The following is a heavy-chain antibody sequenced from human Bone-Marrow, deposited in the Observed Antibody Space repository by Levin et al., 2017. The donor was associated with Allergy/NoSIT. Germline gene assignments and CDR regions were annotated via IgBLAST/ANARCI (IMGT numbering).Heavy chain of an antibody. CDR1: GLSFSNVW. CDR3: LTSYTGSYRFDFDH. D-gene: IGHD1-26*01. CDR2: IKSDINGGTT. J-gene: IGHJ4*02. Sequence: GGSLRLSCTASGLSFSNVWMSWVRQAPGKGLEWVARIKSDINGGTTDYSAPVKGRFSISRDNSKIMLYLQMHSRKTEDTAVYHCLTSYTGSYRFDFDHWGQGTPVTVSS. V-gene: IGHV3-15*01.